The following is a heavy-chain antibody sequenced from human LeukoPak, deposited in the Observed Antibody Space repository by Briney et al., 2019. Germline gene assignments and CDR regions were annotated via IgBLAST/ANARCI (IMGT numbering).Heavy chain of an antibody. V-gene: IGHV4-39*01. CDR1: SGSISSSSYY. CDR3: ARPSNYYGSGSYYYYYGMDV. Sequence: SETLSLTCTVSSGSISSSSYYWGWIRQPPGKGLEWIGSIYYSGSTYYNPSLKSRVTISVDTSKNQFSLKLSSVTAADRAVYYCARPSNYYGSGSYYYYYGMDVWGQGTTVTVSS. CDR2: IYYSGST. J-gene: IGHJ6*02. D-gene: IGHD3-10*01.